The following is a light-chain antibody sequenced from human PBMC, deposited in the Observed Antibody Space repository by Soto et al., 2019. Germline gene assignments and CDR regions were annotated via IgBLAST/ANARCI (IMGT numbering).Light chain of an antibody. V-gene: IGLV2-14*01. CDR2: EVS. Sequence: QSALTQPASVSGSPGQSITISCTGTSSDVSAYNYVSWYQQHPGKAPKLMISEVSKRPSGVSTRFSGSKSGKTASLTISGLQDEDEAHYYCSSFTSSNTVVFGGGTKLTVL. J-gene: IGLJ2*01. CDR3: SSFTSSNTVV. CDR1: SSDVSAYNY.